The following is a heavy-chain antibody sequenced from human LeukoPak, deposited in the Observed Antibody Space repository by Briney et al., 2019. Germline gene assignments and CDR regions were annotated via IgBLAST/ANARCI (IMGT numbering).Heavy chain of an antibody. J-gene: IGHJ4*02. D-gene: IGHD2-2*01. CDR1: GYTFTSYG. V-gene: IGHV1-18*04. CDR2: ISAYNGNT. Sequence: ASVKVSCKASGYTFTSYGISWVRQAPGQGLEWMGWISAYNGNTNYAQKLQGGVTMTTDTSTSTAYMELRSLRSDDTAVYYCARGGYCSSTSCYPYFDYWGQGTLVTVSS. CDR3: ARGGYCSSTSCYPYFDY.